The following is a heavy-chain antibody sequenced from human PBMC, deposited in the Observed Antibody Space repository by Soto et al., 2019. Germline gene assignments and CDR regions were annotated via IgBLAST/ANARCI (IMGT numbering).Heavy chain of an antibody. V-gene: IGHV3-33*01. Sequence: QLQLVESGGGVVQPGRSLRLSCVASGFTFSRYGMHWVRQAPGKGLEWVAVIWNDGSKQVYDDSVKGRFTISRDNSKNTLYLEMDSLRDEDTSVYYCARDDDYEANAIDLWGQGTLVTVSS. CDR1: GFTFSRYG. CDR2: IWNDGSKQ. J-gene: IGHJ5*02. D-gene: IGHD4-17*01. CDR3: ARDDDYEANAIDL.